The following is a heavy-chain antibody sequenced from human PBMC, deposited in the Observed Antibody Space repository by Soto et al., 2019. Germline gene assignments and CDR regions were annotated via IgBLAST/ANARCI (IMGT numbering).Heavy chain of an antibody. V-gene: IGHV4-59*01. J-gene: IGHJ5*02. CDR2: IYNSGTT. CDR1: VDSITSIN. Sequence: SETLSCTCAVSVDSITSINWNWIRQPPGRGLEWIGYIYNSGTTKYNPSLKSRVIISVDTSKNQLSLKLSSVTAADTAVYYCARVSMSTVSWGFGPWGQGTLVTVSS. D-gene: IGHD4-4*01. CDR3: ARVSMSTVSWGFGP.